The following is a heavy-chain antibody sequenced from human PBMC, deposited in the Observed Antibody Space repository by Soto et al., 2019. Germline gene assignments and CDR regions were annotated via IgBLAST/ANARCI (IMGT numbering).Heavy chain of an antibody. V-gene: IGHV3-23*01. J-gene: IGHJ3*02. CDR1: GFTFNSYA. CDR2: ITSSGANT. Sequence: PGGSLRISCVASGFTFNSYAMSWVRQAPGKGLEWVSTITSSGANTYYADSVKGRFTISRDNSKNTLYLQMNSLRAEDTAVHYCAKDLAATATGDAFDIWGQGTMVTVSS. D-gene: IGHD1-1*01. CDR3: AKDLAATATGDAFDI.